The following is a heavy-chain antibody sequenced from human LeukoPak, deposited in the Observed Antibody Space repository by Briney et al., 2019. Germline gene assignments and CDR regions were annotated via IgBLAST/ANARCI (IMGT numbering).Heavy chain of an antibody. CDR2: ISGSGGST. CDR1: GFTFSSYA. J-gene: IGHJ6*03. CDR3: ARVIAAKPNYYYYYMDV. D-gene: IGHD3-22*01. V-gene: IGHV3-23*01. Sequence: GGSLRLSCAASGFTFSSYAMSWVRQAPGKGLEWVSAISGSGGSTYYADSVKGRFTISRDNSKNTLYLQMNSLRAEDTAVYYCARVIAAKPNYYYYYMDVWGKGTTVTVSS.